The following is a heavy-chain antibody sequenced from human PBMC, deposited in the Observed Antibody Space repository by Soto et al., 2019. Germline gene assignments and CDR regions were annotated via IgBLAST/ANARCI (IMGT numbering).Heavy chain of an antibody. V-gene: IGHV3-7*03. CDR1: GFTFNSYW. J-gene: IGHJ4*02. CDR3: ARVRGGNNYYDFWSGLDY. CDR2: IKQEGSEK. Sequence: LRLSCAASGFTFNSYWMTWVRQAPGKGLEWVANIKQEGSEKYYVDSVKGRFTISRDNAKNSLYLQMNSLRAEDTAVYYCARVRGGNNYYDFWSGLDYWGRGALVTVSS. D-gene: IGHD3-3*01.